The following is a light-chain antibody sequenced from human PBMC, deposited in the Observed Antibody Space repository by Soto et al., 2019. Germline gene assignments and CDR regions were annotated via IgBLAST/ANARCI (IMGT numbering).Light chain of an antibody. Sequence: DIQMTQSPSSLAASVGDRVTISCRTSQTIDNYLNLYQQKPGKAPQLLISAASILQSGVPSRFSGSGSGTNFTHTISRLRPEDYATYYCQQTYNTLYTFGQGTKVEIK. J-gene: IGKJ2*01. CDR3: QQTYNTLYT. CDR2: AAS. CDR1: QTIDNY. V-gene: IGKV1-39*01.